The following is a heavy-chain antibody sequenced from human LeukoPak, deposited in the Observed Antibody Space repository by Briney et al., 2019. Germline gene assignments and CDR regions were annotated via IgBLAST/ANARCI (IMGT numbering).Heavy chain of an antibody. J-gene: IGHJ4*02. CDR2: ISGSGGST. Sequence: GGSLRLSCAASGFTFSSYSMNWVRQAPGKGLEWVSAISGSGGSTYYADSVKGRFTISRDNSKNTLYLQMNSLRAEDTAVYYCAKAGYYYDSSGVSVYWGQGTLVTVSS. CDR1: GFTFSSYS. D-gene: IGHD3-22*01. V-gene: IGHV3-23*01. CDR3: AKAGYYYDSSGVSVY.